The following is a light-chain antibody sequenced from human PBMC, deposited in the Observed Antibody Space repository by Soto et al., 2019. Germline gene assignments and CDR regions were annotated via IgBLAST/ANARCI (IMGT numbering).Light chain of an antibody. Sequence: DIVMTQSPDSLAVSLGERASINCKSSQSVLHSSNNKNYLAWYQQKPGQPPKLLIYWASTRESVVPDRFSGSGSGTDFTLTISSLQAEDVAVYFCQQYYGTLWTFGQGTKVEIK. J-gene: IGKJ1*01. V-gene: IGKV4-1*01. CDR1: QSVLHSSNNKNY. CDR2: WAS. CDR3: QQYYGTLWT.